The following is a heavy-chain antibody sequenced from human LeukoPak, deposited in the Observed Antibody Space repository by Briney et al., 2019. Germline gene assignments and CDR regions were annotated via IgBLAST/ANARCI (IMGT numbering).Heavy chain of an antibody. CDR3: TSRYRGSSRGFDY. V-gene: IGHV3-73*01. J-gene: IGHJ4*02. CDR2: IRSKANSYAT. D-gene: IGHD1-26*01. CDR1: GFTFSGSA. Sequence: GGSLRLSCAASGFTFSGSAMHWVRQASVKGLEWVGRIRSKANSYATAYAASVKGRFTISRDDSKNTAYLQMNSLKTEDTAVHYCTSRYRGSSRGFDYWGQGTLVTVSS.